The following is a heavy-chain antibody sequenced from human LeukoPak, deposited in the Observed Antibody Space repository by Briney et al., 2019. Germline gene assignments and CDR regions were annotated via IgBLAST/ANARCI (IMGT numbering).Heavy chain of an antibody. CDR3: VIIYSGSRPY. D-gene: IGHD3-10*01. V-gene: IGHV1-2*06. CDR1: GYTFTAYF. CDR2: INPRNGGP. J-gene: IGHJ4*02. Sequence: ASVKVSCKASGYTFTAYFLNWVRQAPGQGFEWMGRINPRNGGPDYSQEFQGRVTMTRDTSSNTAYLDLSRLRSDDTAAYYCVIIYSGSRPYWGQGTLVTVSS.